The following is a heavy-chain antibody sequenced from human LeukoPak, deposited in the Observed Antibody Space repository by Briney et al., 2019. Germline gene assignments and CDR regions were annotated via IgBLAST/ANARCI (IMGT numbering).Heavy chain of an antibody. CDR1: GFTFSSYG. CDR2: TSYDGSYK. D-gene: IGHD6-19*01. Sequence: LGGSLRLSCAASGFTFSSYGMHWVRQAPGKGLEWVAVTSYDGSYKYYADSVKGRFTISRDNSKNTLYLQMNSLRAEDTAVYYCAKMGMAVAVMYNWFDPWGQGTLVTVSS. J-gene: IGHJ5*02. CDR3: AKMGMAVAVMYNWFDP. V-gene: IGHV3-30*18.